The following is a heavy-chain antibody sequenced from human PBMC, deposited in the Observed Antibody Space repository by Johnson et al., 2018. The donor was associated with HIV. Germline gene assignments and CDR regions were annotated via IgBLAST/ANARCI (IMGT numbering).Heavy chain of an antibody. D-gene: IGHD3-10*01. V-gene: IGHV3-30-3*01. J-gene: IGHJ3*02. CDR1: GFTFSSYA. CDR3: AREGDVLIWFGEQRTSHAFDI. Sequence: QVQLVESGGGLVKPGGSLRLSCAASGFTFSSYAMHWVRQAPGKGLEWVAVISYDGSNKYYADSVKGRFTISRDDSKNSLYLQMNSLKTEDTAVYYCAREGDVLIWFGEQRTSHAFDIWGQGTMVTVSS. CDR2: ISYDGSNK.